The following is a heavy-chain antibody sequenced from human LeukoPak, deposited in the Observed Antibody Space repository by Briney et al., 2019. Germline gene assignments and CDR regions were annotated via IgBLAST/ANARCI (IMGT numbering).Heavy chain of an antibody. CDR3: ARVFEYDFWSGLFAFDI. J-gene: IGHJ3*02. D-gene: IGHD3-3*01. CDR2: IYHSGST. Sequence: SETLSLTCAVSGYSISSGYYWGWIRQPPGKGLEWIGSIYHSGSTYYNPSLKSRVTISVDTSKNQFSLKLSSVTAADTAVYYCARVFEYDFWSGLFAFDIWGQGTMVTVSS. V-gene: IGHV4-38-2*01. CDR1: GYSISSGYY.